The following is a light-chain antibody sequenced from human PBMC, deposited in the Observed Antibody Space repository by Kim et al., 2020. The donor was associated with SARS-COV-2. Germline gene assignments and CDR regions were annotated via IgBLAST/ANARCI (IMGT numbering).Light chain of an antibody. J-gene: IGKJ1*01. V-gene: IGKV1-5*03. CDR3: QQYTTYSGT. CDR2: KAS. CDR1: QSIDSW. Sequence: AAVGDRVTSTCRASQSIDSWLAWYQLKPGKAPKLLIHKASILESGVPSRFSGSASGTEFTLTISSLQPDDIATYYCQQYTTYSGTFGQGTKVDIK.